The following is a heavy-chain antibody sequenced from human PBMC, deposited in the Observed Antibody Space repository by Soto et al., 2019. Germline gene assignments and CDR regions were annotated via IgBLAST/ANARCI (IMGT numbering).Heavy chain of an antibody. CDR1: GGSFRGYF. J-gene: IGHJ4*02. Sequence: SETLSLTCAVSGGSFRGYFWSWIRQSPDKGLEWIGEINDSGSTYSNPSFKSRLTMSVDTSKSQISLRLTSVTAADSAVYYCQGGDFWGQGTRVTVSS. CDR2: INDSGST. V-gene: IGHV4-34*01. CDR3: QGGDF. D-gene: IGHD3-16*01.